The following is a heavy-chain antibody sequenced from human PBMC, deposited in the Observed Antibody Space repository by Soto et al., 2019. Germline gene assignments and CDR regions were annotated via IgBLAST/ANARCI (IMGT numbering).Heavy chain of an antibody. J-gene: IGHJ5*02. CDR2: IYHSGST. Sequence: PAEPLSLTGDVSGDTISAGGYTWAWIRQPPGKALEWIGYIYHSGSTYYNPSLKSRVTISVDRSKNQFSLKLSSVSAADTAVYYCAGGQVVAAHHWCQGTLVTVSS. CDR3: AGGQVVAAHH. D-gene: IGHD2-15*01. CDR1: GDTISAGGYT. V-gene: IGHV4-30-2*01.